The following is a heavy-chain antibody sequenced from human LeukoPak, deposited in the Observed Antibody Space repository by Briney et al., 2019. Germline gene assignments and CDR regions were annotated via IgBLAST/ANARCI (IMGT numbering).Heavy chain of an antibody. J-gene: IGHJ5*02. Sequence: PSQTLSLTCTVSGGSISSGSYYWSWIRQPAWKGLEWIGRIYTSGSTNYNPSLKSRVTISVDTSKNQFSLKLSSVTAADTAVYYCARGHQHRRMFTVTKIGRWFDPWGQGTLVTVSS. CDR1: GGSISSGSYY. D-gene: IGHD4-17*01. CDR3: ARGHQHRRMFTVTKIGRWFDP. V-gene: IGHV4-61*02. CDR2: IYTSGST.